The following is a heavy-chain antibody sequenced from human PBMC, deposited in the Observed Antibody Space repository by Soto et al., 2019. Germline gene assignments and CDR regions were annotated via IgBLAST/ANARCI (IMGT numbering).Heavy chain of an antibody. CDR1: GFTFNSYG. J-gene: IGHJ4*02. D-gene: IGHD3-16*02. Sequence: QVQLVESGGGVVQPGRSLRLSCAASGFTFNSYGMHWVRQAPGKGLEWVAVISYDGSDKYYADSVKGRFTISSDNSKNTLDLQMNSLRAEDTAVYYCSNDLDGLQGLVDSSFCFDYWGQGTLVTVSS. CDR3: SNDLDGLQGLVDSSFCFDY. CDR2: ISYDGSDK. V-gene: IGHV3-30*18.